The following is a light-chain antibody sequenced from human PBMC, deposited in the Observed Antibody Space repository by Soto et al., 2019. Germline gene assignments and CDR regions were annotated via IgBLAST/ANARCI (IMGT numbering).Light chain of an antibody. CDR3: QPANRFPYS. Sequence: DIQMSQSPSSVSASVGDRVTITCRASQDFNNRLAWYQQTPGKAPKLLIYAASRLQPGVPSRFSGSGSGTDFTLTISSLQPEDVAPYYCQPANRFPYSFGQGTKLEMK. V-gene: IGKV1-12*01. CDR1: QDFNNR. CDR2: AAS. J-gene: IGKJ2*03.